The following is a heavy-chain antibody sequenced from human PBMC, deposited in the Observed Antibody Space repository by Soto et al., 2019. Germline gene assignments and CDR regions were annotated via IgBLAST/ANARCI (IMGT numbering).Heavy chain of an antibody. CDR1: GGSFKSGSYS. CDR3: ARDFAYFDS. J-gene: IGHJ4*02. Sequence: LSLTCTVSGGSFKSGSYSWSWIRQPPGKGLEWIGCVYHTGRTSYNPSLKSRVSISMDTSKNQFSLNLDSVTAAATAVYFCARDFAYFDSWGQGTLVTVSS. D-gene: IGHD3-3*01. V-gene: IGHV4-61*01. CDR2: VYHTGRT.